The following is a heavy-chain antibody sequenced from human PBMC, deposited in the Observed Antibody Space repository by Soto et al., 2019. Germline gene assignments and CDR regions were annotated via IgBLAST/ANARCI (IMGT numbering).Heavy chain of an antibody. CDR1: SGSIFSSNW. CDR3: AGHLVMSGTRGFDN. D-gene: IGHD6-13*01. V-gene: IGHV4-4*02. Sequence: QVQLQESGPGLVKPSGTLSLTCAVSSGSIFSSNWWRWVRQPPGKGLEWIGETRNSGGANYNPSLQSRVTITGDRSKNHCFRELRSVTAADTAVYYCAGHLVMSGTRGFDNWGLGALVTVSS. J-gene: IGHJ4*02. CDR2: TRNSGGA.